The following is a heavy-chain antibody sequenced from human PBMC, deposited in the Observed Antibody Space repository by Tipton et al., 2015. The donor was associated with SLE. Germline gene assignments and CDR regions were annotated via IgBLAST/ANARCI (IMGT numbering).Heavy chain of an antibody. J-gene: IGHJ4*02. D-gene: IGHD2/OR15-2a*01. CDR3: AREVIRAPFDY. V-gene: IGHV4-38-2*02. CDR2: FHHKGSS. Sequence: TLSLTCSVTGYSISSGYYWGWIRQPPGRGLEWIGSFHHKGSSYYSPSLGSRVTISGDTSRNQFSLKLRSVTAADTAVYYCAREVIRAPFDYWGQGTLVTVSS. CDR1: GYSISSGYY.